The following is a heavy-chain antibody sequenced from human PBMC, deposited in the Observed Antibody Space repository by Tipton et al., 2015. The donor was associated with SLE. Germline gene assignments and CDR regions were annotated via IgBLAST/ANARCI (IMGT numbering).Heavy chain of an antibody. V-gene: IGHV5-10-1*01. CDR2: IDPTDSYI. D-gene: IGHD5-24*01. CDR1: GYSFTNFW. Sequence: QLVQSGAEVKKPGESLRISCKGSGYSFTNFWINWVRQMPGKGLEWMGKIDPTDSYINYSPSFQGHVTISADKSISTAYLQWSSLKASDTAMYYCARGGDGYNFPYWGQGTLVTVSS. J-gene: IGHJ4*02. CDR3: ARGGDGYNFPY.